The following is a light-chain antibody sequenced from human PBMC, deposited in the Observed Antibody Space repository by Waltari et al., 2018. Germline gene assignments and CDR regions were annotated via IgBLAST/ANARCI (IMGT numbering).Light chain of an antibody. CDR3: CSYAGRHTNWV. J-gene: IGLJ3*02. V-gene: IGLV2-11*01. CDR2: DVS. Sequence: QSALTQPRSVSGSPGQSVTISCTGISSDVGDFNFVSWYQHHPGKAPKLLIYDVSQRPSGVPDRLSVAKSGNTASLTISGLQADDEADYYCCSYAGRHTNWVFGAVTKLTVL. CDR1: SSDVGDFNF.